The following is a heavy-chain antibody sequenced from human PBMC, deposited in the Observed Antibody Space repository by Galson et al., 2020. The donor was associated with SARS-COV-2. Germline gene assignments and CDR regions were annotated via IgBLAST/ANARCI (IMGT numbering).Heavy chain of an antibody. V-gene: IGHV1-18*04. J-gene: IGHJ6*02. CDR2: ISAYNYNT. Sequence: GESLKISCKASGYKFSIYGISWVRQAPGQGLEWMGWISAYNYNTNTAQKFQDRVTMTTDTSTSTAYMELSGLRSDDTAVYYCARDQPGVRSARQYYSYGMDDWGQGTTVTVSS. D-gene: IGHD2-8*01. CDR1: GYKFSIYG. CDR3: ARDQPGVRSARQYYSYGMDD.